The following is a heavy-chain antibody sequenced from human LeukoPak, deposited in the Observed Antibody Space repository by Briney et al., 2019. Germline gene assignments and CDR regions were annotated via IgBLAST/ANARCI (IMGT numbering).Heavy chain of an antibody. J-gene: IGHJ1*01. CDR3: ARDHGDYGLQH. CDR2: INHSGST. V-gene: IGHV4-34*01. CDR1: GGSFSGYY. Sequence: SETLSLTCAVYGGSFSGYYWSWIRQPPGKGLEWIGEINHSGSTNYNPSLKSRVTISVDTSKNQFSLKLSSVTAADTAVYYCARDHGDYGLQHWGQGTLVTVSS. D-gene: IGHD4-17*01.